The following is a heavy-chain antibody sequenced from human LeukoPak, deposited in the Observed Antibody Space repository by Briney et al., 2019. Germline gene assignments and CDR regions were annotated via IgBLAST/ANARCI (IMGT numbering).Heavy chain of an antibody. CDR1: GGSFSGYY. CDR2: IYHSGST. V-gene: IGHV4-34*01. D-gene: IGHD2-2*03. J-gene: IGHJ4*02. Sequence: SETLSLTCAVYGGSFSGYYWSWIRQPPGKGLEWIGSIYHSGSTYYNPSLKSRVTISVDTSKNQFSLKLSSVTAADTAVYYCARGGFPLDYWGQGTLVTVSS. CDR3: ARGGFPLDY.